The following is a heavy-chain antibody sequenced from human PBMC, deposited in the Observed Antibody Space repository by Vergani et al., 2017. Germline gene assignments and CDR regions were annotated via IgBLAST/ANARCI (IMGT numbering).Heavy chain of an antibody. CDR3: ARHSTVEWLVKLGWIDP. Sequence: QLQLHESGPGLVKPSATLSLICSVSGASIRSSNYYLGWIRQPPGKGLDWIASIYYSGSTYYNLSLKSRVTISVDTSKNQFSLKLSSVTAADTAVYFCARHSTVEWLVKLGWIDPWGQGILVTVSS. CDR2: IYYSGST. D-gene: IGHD6-19*01. J-gene: IGHJ5*02. CDR1: GASIRSSNYY. V-gene: IGHV4-39*01.